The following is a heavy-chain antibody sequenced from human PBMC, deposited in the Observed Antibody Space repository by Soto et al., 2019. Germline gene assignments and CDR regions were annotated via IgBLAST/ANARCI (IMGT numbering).Heavy chain of an antibody. CDR2: INQDESQK. CDR3: VTDDDWALKK. CDR1: GFTFGNYW. J-gene: IGHJ4*02. Sequence: DVQLVESGGGLVQPGGSLRLSCAASGFTFGNYWMSWVRQAPGKGPEWVAKINQDESQKYYVDAVRGRFTISRDNARNSLYMQMNSLTVEDTAVYYCVTDDDWALKKWGQGILVSVSS. V-gene: IGHV3-7*03. D-gene: IGHD3-9*01.